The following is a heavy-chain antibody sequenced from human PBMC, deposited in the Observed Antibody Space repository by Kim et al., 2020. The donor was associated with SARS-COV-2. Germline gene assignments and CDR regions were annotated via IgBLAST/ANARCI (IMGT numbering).Heavy chain of an antibody. V-gene: IGHV1-69*13. CDR2: IIPIFGTA. Sequence: SVKVSCKASGGTFSSYAISWVRQAPGQGLEWMGGIIPIFGTANYAQKFQGRVTITADESTSTAYMELSSLRSEDTAVYYCARGGRVVVAALASYDAFDIWGQGTMVTVSS. CDR3: ARGGRVVVAALASYDAFDI. CDR1: GGTFSSYA. D-gene: IGHD2-15*01. J-gene: IGHJ3*02.